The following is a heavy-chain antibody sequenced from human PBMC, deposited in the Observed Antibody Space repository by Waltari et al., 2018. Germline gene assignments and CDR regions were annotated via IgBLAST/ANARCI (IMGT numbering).Heavy chain of an antibody. CDR3: ARRAGTTVDY. CDR2: IYYSGST. V-gene: IGHV4-59*01. CDR1: GGSISSYY. D-gene: IGHD1-1*01. Sequence: QVQLQESGPGLVKPSETLSLTCTVSGGSISSYYWSWIRQPPGKGLEWIGYIYYSGSTNYNPSLKSRVTISVDTSKNQFSLKLSSVTAADTAVYYCARRAGTTVDYWGQGTLVTVSS. J-gene: IGHJ4*02.